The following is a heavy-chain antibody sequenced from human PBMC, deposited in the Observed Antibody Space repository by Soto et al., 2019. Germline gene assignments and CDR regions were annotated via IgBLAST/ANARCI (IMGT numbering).Heavy chain of an antibody. V-gene: IGHV4-31*03. Sequence: SETLSLTCTVSGGSISSGGYYWSWIRQHPGKGLEWIGYIYYSGSTYYNPSLKSRVTISVDTSKNQFSLKLSSVTAADTAVYYCVKKNYYYGMDVGGQGTTVTVSS. J-gene: IGHJ6*02. CDR1: GGSISSGGYY. CDR2: IYYSGST. CDR3: VKKNYYYGMDV.